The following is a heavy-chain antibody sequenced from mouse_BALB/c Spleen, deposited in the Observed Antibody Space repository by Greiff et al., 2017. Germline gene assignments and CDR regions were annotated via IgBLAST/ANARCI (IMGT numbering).Heavy chain of an antibody. J-gene: IGHJ1*01. Sequence: EVKLMESGGGLVKPGGSLKLSCAASGFTFSSYAMSWVRQTPEKRLEWVASISSGGSTYYPDSVKGRFTISRDNARNILYLQMSSLRSEDTAMYYCARLLRLGYFDVWGAGTTVTVAS. CDR1: GFTFSSYA. V-gene: IGHV5-6-5*01. CDR2: ISSGGST. CDR3: ARLLRLGYFDV. D-gene: IGHD1-2*01.